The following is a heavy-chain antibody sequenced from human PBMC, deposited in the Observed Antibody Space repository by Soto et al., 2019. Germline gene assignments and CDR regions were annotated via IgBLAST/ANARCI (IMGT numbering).Heavy chain of an antibody. CDR3: ARYLFEGYCGGDCFD. D-gene: IGHD2-21*02. CDR1: GFTFSSYG. CDR2: IWYDGSNK. Sequence: QVRLVESGGGVVQPGRSLGLSCAASGFTFSSYGMHWVRQAPGKGLGWGAVIWYDGSNKYYADSVKGRFTISRDNSKNTLYLQMNSLRAEDTAVYYCARYLFEGYCGGDCFDWGQGTLVTVSS. J-gene: IGHJ4*02. V-gene: IGHV3-33*01.